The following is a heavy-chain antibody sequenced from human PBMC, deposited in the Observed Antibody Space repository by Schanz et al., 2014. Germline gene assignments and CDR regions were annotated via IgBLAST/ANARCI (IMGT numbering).Heavy chain of an antibody. D-gene: IGHD6-19*01. CDR3: ARENTAVAGMPRVMDV. CDR2: ISTSNGNT. V-gene: IGHV1-18*01. CDR1: GYTFTDYG. Sequence: QVQLVQSGAEMKKPGASVKVSCKASGYTFTDYGVIWVRQAPGQGLEWMGWISTSNGNTNYIQKLQGRVTMTTDTSTSTAYMELSRLTSDDTAVFFCARENTAVAGMPRVMDVWGQGTTVTVTS. J-gene: IGHJ6*02.